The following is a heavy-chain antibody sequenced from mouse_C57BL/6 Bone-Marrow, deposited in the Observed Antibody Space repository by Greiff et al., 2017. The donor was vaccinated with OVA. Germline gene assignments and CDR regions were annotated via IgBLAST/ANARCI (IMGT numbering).Heavy chain of an antibody. CDR1: GYAFSSYW. V-gene: IGHV1-80*01. J-gene: IGHJ3*01. D-gene: IGHD2-4*01. CDR3: EREGVYYDYDGFAY. CDR2: IYPGDGDT. Sequence: QVQLKQSGAELVKPGASVKISCKASGYAFSSYWMNWVKQRPGKGLEWIGQIYPGDGDTNYNGKFKGKATLTADKSSSTAYMQLSSLTSEDSAVYFCEREGVYYDYDGFAYWGQGTLVTVSA.